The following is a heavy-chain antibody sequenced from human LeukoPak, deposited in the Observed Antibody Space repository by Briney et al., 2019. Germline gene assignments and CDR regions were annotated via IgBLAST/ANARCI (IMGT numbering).Heavy chain of an antibody. CDR1: GGTVSRNY. CDR2: SYSGGRT. D-gene: IGHD6-13*01. Sequence: GGSLRLCCAPSGGTVSRNYMSWVRQAPGRGLEWVSVSYSGGRTYYADSVKGRFTISRDNSKNTLYLQMNRLRAEDTAVYYCARAGPSSSWHQFDYWGQGTLVTVSS. J-gene: IGHJ4*02. CDR3: ARAGPSSSWHQFDY. V-gene: IGHV3-66*01.